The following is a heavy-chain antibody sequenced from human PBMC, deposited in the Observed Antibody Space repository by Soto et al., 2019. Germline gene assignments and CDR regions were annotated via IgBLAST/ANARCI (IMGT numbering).Heavy chain of an antibody. V-gene: IGHV1-18*01. J-gene: IGHJ4*02. D-gene: IGHD1-26*01. CDR2: ISAYNGNT. CDR3: AGDRGVGADY. Sequence: QVPLVQSGAEVKKPGASVKVSCKASGYTFMSYGISWVRQAPGQGLEWMGWISAYNGNTNDAQKPEGRVTTTATTTTSTAYVERRMRRSDDTAVYCCAGDRGVGADYWGQGTLVTVSS. CDR1: GYTFMSYG.